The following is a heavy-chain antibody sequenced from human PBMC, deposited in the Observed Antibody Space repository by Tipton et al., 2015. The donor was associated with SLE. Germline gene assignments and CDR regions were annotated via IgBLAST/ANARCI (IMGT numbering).Heavy chain of an antibody. CDR1: GDSISSRSYY. J-gene: IGHJ4*02. Sequence: TLSLTCTVSGDSISSRSYYWGWIRQPPGKGLEWIGSMYYSGNTYYNPSLKRRVTISVDTSKNQLSLKLTSVTAADTAVYYCGRFRSSWSYFDYWGQGTLVTVAS. CDR3: GRFRSSWSYFDY. V-gene: IGHV4-39*07. CDR2: MYYSGNT. D-gene: IGHD6-13*01.